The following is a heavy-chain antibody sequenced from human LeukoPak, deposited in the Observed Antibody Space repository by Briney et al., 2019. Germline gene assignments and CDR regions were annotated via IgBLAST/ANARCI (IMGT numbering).Heavy chain of an antibody. V-gene: IGHV4-59*08. CDR2: IYYSGST. J-gene: IGHJ4*02. CDR1: GGSISSYY. D-gene: IGHD3-3*01. Sequence: PSETLSLTCTVSGGSISSYYWSWIRQPPGKGLEWIGYIYYSGSTNYNPSLKSRVTISVDTSKNQFSLKLSSVTAADTAVYYCARNPGPTDYDFWSGLRSDYWGQGTLVAVSS. CDR3: ARNPGPTDYDFWSGLRSDY.